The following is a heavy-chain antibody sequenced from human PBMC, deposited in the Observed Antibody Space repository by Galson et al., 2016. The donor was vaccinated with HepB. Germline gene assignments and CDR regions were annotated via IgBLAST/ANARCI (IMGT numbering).Heavy chain of an antibody. CDR1: GFAFATYA. V-gene: IGHV3-23*01. CDR3: AKDNGLATSGVYGMDV. J-gene: IGHJ6*02. Sequence: SLRLSCAASGFAFATYAMTWVRQAPGQGLEWVSHIRGTGGTTYYADSVKGRVTISRDNSKNTLYLQMNSLRAEDTAVYYCAKDNGLATSGVYGMDVWGQGTTVIVAS. D-gene: IGHD6-13*01. CDR2: IRGTGGTT.